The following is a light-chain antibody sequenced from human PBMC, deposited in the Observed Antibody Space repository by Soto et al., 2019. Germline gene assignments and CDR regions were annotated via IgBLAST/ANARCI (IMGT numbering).Light chain of an antibody. CDR1: QSLLHSNGYNY. Sequence: DIVMTQSPLSLPVTPGEPASISCRSSQSLLHSNGYNYLDWYLQKPGQSPQLLIYLGSNRASGVPDRFSGSGSGTDFTLKISRVEAEDVGVYYCRQGLQTWTFGQGTKVEIK. CDR3: RQGLQTWT. CDR2: LGS. J-gene: IGKJ1*01. V-gene: IGKV2-28*01.